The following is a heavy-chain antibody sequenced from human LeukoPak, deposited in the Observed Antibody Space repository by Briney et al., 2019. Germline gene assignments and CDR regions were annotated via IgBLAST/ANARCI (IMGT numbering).Heavy chain of an antibody. D-gene: IGHD5-18*01. CDR1: GYIFTSYN. J-gene: IGHJ4*02. V-gene: IGHV1-46*01. CDR3: ARPITKRSGYSYGSDPYYFDY. CDR2: INPSGGST. Sequence: ASVKASCKASGYIFTSYNMNWVRQAPGQGVEWLGIINPSGGSTNDAQKFQGRVTMTRDTSTSTVYMELSSLRSEGTAVYYCARPITKRSGYSYGSDPYYFDYWGQGTLVTVSS.